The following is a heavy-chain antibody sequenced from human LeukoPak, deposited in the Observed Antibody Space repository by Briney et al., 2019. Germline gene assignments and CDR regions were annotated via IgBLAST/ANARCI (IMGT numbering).Heavy chain of an antibody. D-gene: IGHD3-10*01. CDR3: ANSMVRGVITYYFDY. V-gene: IGHV3-30*18. CDR2: ISHDGSNK. CDR1: GFTFRSYG. J-gene: IGHJ4*02. Sequence: GRSLRLSCAASGFTFRSYGMHWVRQAPGKGLEWEAVISHDGSNKYYADSVKGRFTISRDNSKNTLYLQMNSLRAEDTAVYYCANSMVRGVITYYFDYCGQGTLVAVSS.